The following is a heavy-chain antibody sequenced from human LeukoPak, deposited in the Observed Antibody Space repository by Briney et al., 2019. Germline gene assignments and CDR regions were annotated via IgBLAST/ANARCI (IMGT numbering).Heavy chain of an antibody. V-gene: IGHV4-39*07. CDR3: AREAAGYYYFYMDV. Sequence: KASETLSLTCTVSGGSISSSSYYWSWIRQPPGKGLEWIGYIYYSGSTYYNPSLKSRVTISVDTSKNQFSLKLSSVTAADTAVYYCAREAAGYYYFYMDVWGKGTTVTVSS. J-gene: IGHJ6*03. CDR1: GGSISSSSYY. D-gene: IGHD2-15*01. CDR2: IYYSGST.